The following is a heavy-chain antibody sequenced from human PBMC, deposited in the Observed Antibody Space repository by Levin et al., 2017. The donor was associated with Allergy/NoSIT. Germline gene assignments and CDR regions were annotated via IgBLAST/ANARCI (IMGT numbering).Heavy chain of an antibody. CDR3: ARLPSQSPYRPMVRRLKNWFDP. CDR2: INHSGST. Sequence: SSETLSLTCAVYGGSFSGYYWSWIRQPPGKGLEWIGEINHSGSTNYNPSLKSRVTISVDTSKNQFSLKLSSVTAADTAVYYCARLPSQSPYRPMVRRLKNWFDPWGQGTLVTVSS. CDR1: GGSFSGYY. J-gene: IGHJ5*02. D-gene: IGHD3-10*01. V-gene: IGHV4-34*01.